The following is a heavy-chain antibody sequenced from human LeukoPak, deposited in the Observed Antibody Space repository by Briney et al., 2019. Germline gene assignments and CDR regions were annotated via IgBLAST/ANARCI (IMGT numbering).Heavy chain of an antibody. CDR1: GFTFSSYS. Sequence: GGSLRLSCAASGFTFSSYSMNWVRQAPGKGLEWVSYISSSSSTIYYADSVKGRFTISRDNAKNSLYMQINSLRDEDTAVHYCARFSRVGEDGMDVWGQGTTVTVSS. D-gene: IGHD1-26*01. V-gene: IGHV3-48*02. J-gene: IGHJ6*02. CDR2: ISSSSSTI. CDR3: ARFSRVGEDGMDV.